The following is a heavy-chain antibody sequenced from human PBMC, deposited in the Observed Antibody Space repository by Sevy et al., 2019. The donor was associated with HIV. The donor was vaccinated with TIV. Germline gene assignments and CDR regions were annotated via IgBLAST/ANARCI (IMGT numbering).Heavy chain of an antibody. CDR1: GFTFSSYW. D-gene: IGHD6-13*01. CDR3: ARESGPSSSLKY. J-gene: IGHJ4*02. V-gene: IGHV3-7*01. CDR2: IKQDGSEK. Sequence: GGSLRLSCAASGFTFSSYWMSWVRQAPGKGLEWVANIKQDGSEKYYVDSLKGRVTISRDNAKNSLYLQMNSLRAEETAVYYCARESGPSSSLKYWGQGTLVTVSS.